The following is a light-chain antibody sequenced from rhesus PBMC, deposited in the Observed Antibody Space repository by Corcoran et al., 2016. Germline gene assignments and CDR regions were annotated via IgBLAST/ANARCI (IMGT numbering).Light chain of an antibody. CDR2: KAS. CDR3: QQYNSAPWT. Sequence: DIQMTQSPSSLSASVGDRVTITCRASQGISSWLAWYQQKPGKAPKLLIYKASSVQSGVPSRFSVSGAGTDFTLTISSLQPEYFATYYCQQYNSAPWTFGQGTKVEIK. J-gene: IGKJ1*01. V-gene: IGKV1-21*01. CDR1: QGISSW.